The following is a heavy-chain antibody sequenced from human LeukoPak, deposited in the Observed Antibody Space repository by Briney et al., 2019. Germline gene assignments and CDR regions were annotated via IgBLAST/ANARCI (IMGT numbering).Heavy chain of an antibody. J-gene: IGHJ6*02. V-gene: IGHV3-33*01. CDR3: ARDGVYNQVAPLDYYYYGMDV. CDR2: IWYDGSNK. D-gene: IGHD6-13*01. CDR1: GFTFSSYG. Sequence: GGSLRLSCAASGFTFSSYGMHWVRQAPGKGLEWVAVIWYDGSNKYYADSVKGRFTISRDNSKNTLYLQMNSLRAEDTAVYYCARDGVYNQVAPLDYYYYGMDVWGQGTTVTVSS.